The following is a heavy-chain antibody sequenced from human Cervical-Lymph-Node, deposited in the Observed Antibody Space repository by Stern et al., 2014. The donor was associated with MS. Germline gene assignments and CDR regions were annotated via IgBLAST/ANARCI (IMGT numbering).Heavy chain of an antibody. V-gene: IGHV1-58*01. Sequence: QLVESEPEVKKPGTSVKVSCKASGFTFTSSAVQWVRQARGQRLEWIGWIVVGSGNTNYAQKFQERVTITRDMSTSTAYMELSSLRSEDTAVYYCAATGSGSYWDFDYWGQGTLVTVSS. J-gene: IGHJ4*02. CDR2: IVVGSGNT. CDR1: GFTFTSSA. D-gene: IGHD1-26*01. CDR3: AATGSGSYWDFDY.